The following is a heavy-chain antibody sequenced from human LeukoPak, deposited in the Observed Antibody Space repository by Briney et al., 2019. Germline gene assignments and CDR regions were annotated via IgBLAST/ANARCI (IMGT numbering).Heavy chain of an antibody. V-gene: IGHV3-11*04. CDR1: GFTFSDHY. CDR3: ARVTWFGEFGGYDAFDI. Sequence: GGSLRLSCAASGFTFSDHYMSWIRQAPGKGLEWLSSISSSGSAIYYADSVKGRFTISRDNAKNSLYLQMNSLRAEDTAVYYCARVTWFGEFGGYDAFDIWGQGTMVTVSS. D-gene: IGHD3-10*01. CDR2: ISSSGSAI. J-gene: IGHJ3*02.